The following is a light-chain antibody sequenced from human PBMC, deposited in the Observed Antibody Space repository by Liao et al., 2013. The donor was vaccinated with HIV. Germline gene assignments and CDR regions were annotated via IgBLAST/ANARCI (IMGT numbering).Light chain of an antibody. Sequence: SYELTQPPSVSVSPGQTASITCSGDKLGDKYTCWYQQRPGQSPVLVMYEDTKRPSGIPERFSGSNSGNTATLTISRVEAGDEADYSCQVWDSDSDHPSVVFGGGTKLTVL. CDR2: EDT. CDR3: QVWDSDSDHPSVV. V-gene: IGLV3-1*01. CDR1: KLGDKY. J-gene: IGLJ2*01.